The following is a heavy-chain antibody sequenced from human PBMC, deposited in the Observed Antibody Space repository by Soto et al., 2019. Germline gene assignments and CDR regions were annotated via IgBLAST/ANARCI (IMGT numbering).Heavy chain of an antibody. J-gene: IGHJ4*02. Sequence: EVRLEESGGRLVQAGTSLRLSCRASGFRFDDYAMHWVRQAPGKGLEWVAGIIWNSEAIDYAESVRGRFTISRDNAENSVFLQMDSLSPEDTALYYCTRDDQGIATSGTPILGSWRQGTPVTVSS. CDR1: GFRFDDYA. D-gene: IGHD6-13*01. V-gene: IGHV3-9*01. CDR2: IIWNSEAI. CDR3: TRDDQGIATSGTPILGS.